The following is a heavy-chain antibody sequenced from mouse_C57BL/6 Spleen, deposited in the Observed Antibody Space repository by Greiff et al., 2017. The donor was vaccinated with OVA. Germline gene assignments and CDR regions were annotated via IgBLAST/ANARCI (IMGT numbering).Heavy chain of an antibody. D-gene: IGHD4-1*01. CDR1: GYTFTSYW. V-gene: IGHV1-64*01. Sequence: QVQLQQPGAELVKPGASVKLSCKASGYTFTSYWMHWVKQRPGQGLEWIGMIHPNSGSTNYNEKFKSKATLTVDKSSSTAYMQRSSLTSEDSAVYYGARDWDRGAWFAYWGQGTLVTVSA. CDR2: IHPNSGST. J-gene: IGHJ3*01. CDR3: ARDWDRGAWFAY.